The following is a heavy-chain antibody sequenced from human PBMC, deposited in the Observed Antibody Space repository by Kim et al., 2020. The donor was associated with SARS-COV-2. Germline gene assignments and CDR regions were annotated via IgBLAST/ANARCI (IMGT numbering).Heavy chain of an antibody. D-gene: IGHD3-3*01. CDR2: ISDDEGST. CDR3: VKDWTAKIFGVISTLEF. J-gene: IGHJ4*02. CDR1: GFTFNNYA. Sequence: GGSLRLSCSASGFTFNNYAMHWVRQAPGKGLEYVSAISDDEGSTYYPDSLKGRFTISRDNSKNTLYLQMSSLREEDTAVYYCVKDWTAKIFGVISTLEFWGQGTLVTVSS. V-gene: IGHV3-64D*09.